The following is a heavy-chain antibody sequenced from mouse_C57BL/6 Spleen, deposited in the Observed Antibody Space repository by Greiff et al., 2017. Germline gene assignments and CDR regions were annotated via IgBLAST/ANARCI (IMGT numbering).Heavy chain of an antibody. D-gene: IGHD4-1*01. CDR3: ARRTGTGYFDY. CDR2: ISNGGGST. V-gene: IGHV5-12*01. CDR1: GFTFSDYY. J-gene: IGHJ2*01. Sequence: EVQLVESGGGLVQPGGSLKLSCAASGFTFSDYYMYWVRQTPEKRLEWVAYISNGGGSTYYPDTVKGRFTISRDNAKNTLYLQMSRLKSEDTAMYYCARRTGTGYFDYWGQGTTLTVAS.